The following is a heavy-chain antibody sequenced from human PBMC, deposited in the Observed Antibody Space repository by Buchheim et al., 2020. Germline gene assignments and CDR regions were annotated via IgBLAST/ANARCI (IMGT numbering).Heavy chain of an antibody. CDR2: IYYSGST. CDR1: GGSISSYY. V-gene: IGHV4-59*01. J-gene: IGHJ5*02. CDR3: ARARGWFDP. Sequence: QVQLQESGPGLVKPSETLSLTCTVSGGSISSYYWSWIRQPPGKGLEWIGYIYYSGSTNYNPSLQSRVTISVDTSKNQFSLKLSSVTAADTAVYYCARARGWFDPWGQGTL.